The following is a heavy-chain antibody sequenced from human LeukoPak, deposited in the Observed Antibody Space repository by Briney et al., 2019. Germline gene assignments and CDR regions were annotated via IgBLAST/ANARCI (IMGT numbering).Heavy chain of an antibody. Sequence: SETLSLTCAVYGGSLSGYIWGGIRQPPGQGLEWIAEISHSGSTTYSPSLKSRVTISLDTAKNQFSLQLNSVTAADTAVYYCARVAKCSSTCRGKYWYFDLWGRGTLVTVSS. CDR3: ARVAKCSSTCRGKYWYFDL. J-gene: IGHJ2*01. CDR1: GGSLSGYI. CDR2: ISHSGST. D-gene: IGHD2-2*01. V-gene: IGHV4-34*01.